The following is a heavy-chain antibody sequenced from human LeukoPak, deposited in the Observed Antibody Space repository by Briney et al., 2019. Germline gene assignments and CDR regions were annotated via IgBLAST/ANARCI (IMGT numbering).Heavy chain of an antibody. D-gene: IGHD6-13*01. J-gene: IGHJ4*02. CDR1: GYSISSGYY. V-gene: IGHV4-38-2*02. CDR2: MYHSGST. CDR3: AREVYSGRPSRSPFDY. Sequence: SETLSLTCAVSGYSISSGYYWGWIRQPPGKGLEWIGSMYHSGSTYYNPSLKGRVTISVDTSKKQFSLKLTSVTAADTAVYYCAREVYSGRPSRSPFDYWGQGTLVTVSS.